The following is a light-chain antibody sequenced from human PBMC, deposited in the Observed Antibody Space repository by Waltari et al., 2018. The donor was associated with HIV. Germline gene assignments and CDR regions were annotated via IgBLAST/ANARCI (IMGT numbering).Light chain of an antibody. CDR3: QSFDYDSSLTVL. J-gene: IGLJ2*01. V-gene: IGLV1-40*01. Sequence: QSVLTQPPSVSGAPGQTVTISCSGSRSNIGDAALDVHWYQQLPGTAPKLLIYGNRIRPSGVPDRFSGSKSGTSASLAITGLQPEDEADYYCQSFDYDSSLTVLFGGGTKLTVL. CDR2: GNR. CDR1: RSNIGDAALD.